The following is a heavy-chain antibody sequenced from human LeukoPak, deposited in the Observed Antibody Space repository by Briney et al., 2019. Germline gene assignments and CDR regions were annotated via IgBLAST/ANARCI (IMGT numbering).Heavy chain of an antibody. V-gene: IGHV1-2*02. Sequence: ASVKVSCKASGYTFTGYYMHWVRRAPGQGLEWMGWINPNSGGTNYAQKFQGRVTMTRDTSTSTVYMELSSLRSEDTAVYYCAAQYSSSDGGFYWGQGTLVTVSS. CDR1: GYTFTGYY. D-gene: IGHD6-6*01. J-gene: IGHJ4*02. CDR2: INPNSGGT. CDR3: AAQYSSSDGGFY.